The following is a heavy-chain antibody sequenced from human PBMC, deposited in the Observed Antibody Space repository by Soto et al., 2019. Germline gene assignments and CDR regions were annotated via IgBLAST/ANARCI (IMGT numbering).Heavy chain of an antibody. CDR3: ARHSPDYDFWSGYYRPSNYYYYMGV. V-gene: IGHV4-39*01. J-gene: IGHJ6*03. Sequence: SVILSLTLPDTAGSISSTSYSWGWIRQPGGKGTDSFGTSHYSGSTYYNPSLKSRVTISVDTSKNQFSLKLSSVTAADTAVYYCARHSPDYDFWSGYYRPSNYYYYMGVWGKGTTVTVSS. CDR2: SHYSGST. CDR1: AGSISSTSYS. D-gene: IGHD3-3*01.